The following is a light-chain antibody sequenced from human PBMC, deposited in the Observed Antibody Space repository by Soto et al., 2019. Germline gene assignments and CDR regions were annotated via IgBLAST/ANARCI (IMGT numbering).Light chain of an antibody. CDR2: DAS. Sequence: EIVLTQSPATLSLSPGERATLSCRASQSVSSYLAWYQQKPGQAPRLLIYDASNRATGIPARFSGSGSGTDFTLTISSLEPEVFAVYYCQQRSNWPPVTFVQGTRLEIK. CDR1: QSVSSY. CDR3: QQRSNWPPVT. J-gene: IGKJ5*01. V-gene: IGKV3-11*01.